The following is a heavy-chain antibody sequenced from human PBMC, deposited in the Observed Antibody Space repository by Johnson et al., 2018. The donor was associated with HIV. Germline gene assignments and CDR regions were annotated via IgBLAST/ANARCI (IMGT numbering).Heavy chain of an antibody. CDR2: ISGSGGRP. D-gene: IGHD3-22*01. J-gene: IGHJ3*02. CDR1: GFTFSTYA. V-gene: IGHV3-23*04. CDR3: ARVIDQYFDSILDDAFDI. Sequence: VQLVESGGGLVQPGRSLRLSCPASGFTFSTYAMSWARQAPGKGLEWVSGISGSGGRPYYADSVQGRFTISRDNSKNTTYLQMNSLRDEDTAVYYCARVIDQYFDSILDDAFDIWGQGTLVTVSS.